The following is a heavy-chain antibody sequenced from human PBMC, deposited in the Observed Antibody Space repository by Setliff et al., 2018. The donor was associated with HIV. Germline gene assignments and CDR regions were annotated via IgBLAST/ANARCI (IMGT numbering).Heavy chain of an antibody. CDR2: IYTSGSA. V-gene: IGHV4-61*02. CDR3: ASGLIAPRF. J-gene: IGHJ4*02. CDR1: GGSISNGSFY. D-gene: IGHD6-6*01. Sequence: SETLSLTCTVSGGSISNGSFYWSWIRQPAGKGLEWIGRIYTSGSANYNPSLKSRVTMSVDTSKNQFSLKLSSVTAADTAVYYCASGLIAPRFWGQGTLVTVSS.